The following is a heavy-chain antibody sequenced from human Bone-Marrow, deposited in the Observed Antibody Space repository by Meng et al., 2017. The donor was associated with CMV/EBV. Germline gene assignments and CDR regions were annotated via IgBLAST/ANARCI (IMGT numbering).Heavy chain of an antibody. J-gene: IGHJ3*02. V-gene: IGHV3-48*03. Sequence: GESLKISCAASGFTFSSYEMNWVRQAPGKGLEWVSYISSSGSTIYYADSVKGRFTISRDNAKNSLYLQMNSLKTEDTAVYYCTTELPIPVVIATLDAFDSWGQGTMVPVAS. CDR3: TTELPIPVVIATLDAFDS. CDR1: GFTFSSYE. CDR2: ISSSGSTI. D-gene: IGHD2-21*01.